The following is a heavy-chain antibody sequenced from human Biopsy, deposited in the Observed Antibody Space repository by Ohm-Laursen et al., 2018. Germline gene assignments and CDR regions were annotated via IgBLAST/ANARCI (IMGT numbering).Heavy chain of an antibody. Sequence: TLSLTCPVYGESFNGYYWSWIRQTPGKGLEWIGEINHSGRTNYNPSLKSRVTISVDTPKNQFSLKVRSVTAADTAVYYCARATNSTGWPYYYFYGMDVWGQGTTVTVSS. D-gene: IGHD2/OR15-2a*01. V-gene: IGHV4-34*01. J-gene: IGHJ6*02. CDR2: INHSGRT. CDR3: ARATNSTGWPYYYFYGMDV. CDR1: GESFNGYY.